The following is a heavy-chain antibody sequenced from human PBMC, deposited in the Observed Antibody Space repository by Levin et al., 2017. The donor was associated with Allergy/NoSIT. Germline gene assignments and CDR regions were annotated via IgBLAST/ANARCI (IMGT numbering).Heavy chain of an antibody. D-gene: IGHD2-2*01. CDR3: ARAYPDTYQLLSPHLDY. CDR2: IYPGDSDT. J-gene: IGHJ4*02. CDR1: GYSFTSYW. Sequence: GESLKISCKGSGYSFTSYWIGWVRQMPGKGLEWMGIIYPGDSDTRYSPSFQGQVTISADKSISTAYLQWSSLKASDTAMYYCARAYPDTYQLLSPHLDYWGQGTLVTVSS. V-gene: IGHV5-51*01.